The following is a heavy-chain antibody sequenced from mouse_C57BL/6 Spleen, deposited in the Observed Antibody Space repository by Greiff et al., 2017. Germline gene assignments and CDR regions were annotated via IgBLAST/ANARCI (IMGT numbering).Heavy chain of an antibody. CDR3: AREGNYYLDY. J-gene: IGHJ2*01. Sequence: VQLKESGGGLVKPGGSLKLSCAASGFTFSSYAMSWVRQTPEKRLEWVATISDGGSYTYYPDNVKGRFTISRDNAKNNLYLQMSHLKSEDTAMYYCAREGNYYLDYWGQGTTLTVSS. V-gene: IGHV5-4*01. CDR1: GFTFSSYA. CDR2: ISDGGSYT.